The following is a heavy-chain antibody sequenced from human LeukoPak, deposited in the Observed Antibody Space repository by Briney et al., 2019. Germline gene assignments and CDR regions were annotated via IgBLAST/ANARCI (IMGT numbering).Heavy chain of an antibody. J-gene: IGHJ4*02. V-gene: IGHV4-59*01. D-gene: IGHD6-13*01. CDR1: GGSISSYY. CDR2: IYYSGST. CDR3: ARLSIAAAGVTFDY. Sequence: SETLSLTCTVSGGSISSYYWSWIRQPPGKGLEWIGYIYYSGSTNYNPSLKSRVTISVDTSKNQFSLKLSSVTAADTAVYYCARLSIAAAGVTFDYWGQGTLVTVSS.